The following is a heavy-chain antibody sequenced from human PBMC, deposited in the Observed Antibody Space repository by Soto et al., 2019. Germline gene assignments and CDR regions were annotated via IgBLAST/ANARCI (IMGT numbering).Heavy chain of an antibody. D-gene: IGHD3-10*01. V-gene: IGHV3-11*01. CDR2: MSSSGDSI. Sequence: QVQLVESGGGLVKPGGSLRLSCAASGITFSDCYMNWIRQAPGRGLEWVSYMSSSGDSINYAASVRGRFTVSRDNAKNSLYLQMNSLGAEDTAMYYCARVRFGQWGYAMDVWGQGTTVTVSS. CDR1: GITFSDCY. J-gene: IGHJ6*02. CDR3: ARVRFGQWGYAMDV.